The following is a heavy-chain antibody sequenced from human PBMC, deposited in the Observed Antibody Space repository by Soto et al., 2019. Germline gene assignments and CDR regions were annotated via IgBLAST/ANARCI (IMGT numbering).Heavy chain of an antibody. Sequence: PGESLKISCKGSGYSFTSYWIGWVRQMPGKGLEWMGIIYPGDSDTRYSPSFQGQVTISADKSISTAYLQWSSLKASDTAMYYCASSGYDTSDYYYYMDVWGKGTTVTVSS. D-gene: IGHD5-12*01. V-gene: IGHV5-51*01. CDR2: IYPGDSDT. J-gene: IGHJ6*03. CDR1: GYSFTSYW. CDR3: ASSGYDTSDYYYYMDV.